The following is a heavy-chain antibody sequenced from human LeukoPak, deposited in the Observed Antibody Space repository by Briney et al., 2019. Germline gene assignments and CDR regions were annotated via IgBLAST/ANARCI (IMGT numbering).Heavy chain of an antibody. D-gene: IGHD5-12*01. J-gene: IGHJ6*02. CDR2: INPNSGGT. CDR1: GYTFTGYY. Sequence: GASVKVSCKASGYTFTGYYMHWVRQAPGQGLEWMGWINPNSGGTNYAQKFQGRVTTTRDTSISTAYMELSRLRSDDTAVYYCARFEATNPYYYGMDVWGQGTTVTVSS. V-gene: IGHV1-2*02. CDR3: ARFEATNPYYYGMDV.